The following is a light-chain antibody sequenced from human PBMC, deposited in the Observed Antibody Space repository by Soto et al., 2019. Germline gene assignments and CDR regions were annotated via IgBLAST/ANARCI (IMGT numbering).Light chain of an antibody. CDR1: QSVSSN. CDR3: QQYYHWPVT. J-gene: IGKJ4*01. CDR2: GAS. V-gene: IGKV3-15*01. Sequence: DIVMTQSPSTLSVSPGERATLSCRASQSVSSNLAWYQHKPVQAPRLLISGASTGATGIPPRFRGSGSGTEFTLTVDTLQSEDIAIYYCQQYYHWPVTFGGGTKVDIK.